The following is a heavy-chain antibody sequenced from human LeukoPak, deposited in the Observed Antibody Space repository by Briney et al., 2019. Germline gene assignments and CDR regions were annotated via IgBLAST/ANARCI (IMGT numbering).Heavy chain of an antibody. D-gene: IGHD2-15*01. CDR1: GFTFSSYS. V-gene: IGHV3-48*02. J-gene: IGHJ4*02. Sequence: GGSLRLSCAASGFTFSSYSMNWVRQAPGKGLEWVSYISSSSSTIYYADSVKGRFTISRDNAKNSLYLQMNSLRDEDTAVCYCARDSPEVVAATGFDYWGQGTLVTVSS. CDR3: ARDSPEVVAATGFDY. CDR2: ISSSSSTI.